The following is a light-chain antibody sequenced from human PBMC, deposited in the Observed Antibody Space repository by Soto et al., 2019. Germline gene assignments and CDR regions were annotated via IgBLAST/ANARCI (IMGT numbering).Light chain of an antibody. CDR1: SSDVGAYNY. CDR3: CSYADNNDYV. Sequence: QSALTQPPSASGSLGQSVTISCTGTSSDVGAYNYVSWYQQHPGKAPKLMIYEVTRRPSGVPDRFSGSKSGNTASLNVSGLQAEDEADYYCCSYADNNDYVFGTGTKSPS. V-gene: IGLV2-8*01. J-gene: IGLJ1*01. CDR2: EVT.